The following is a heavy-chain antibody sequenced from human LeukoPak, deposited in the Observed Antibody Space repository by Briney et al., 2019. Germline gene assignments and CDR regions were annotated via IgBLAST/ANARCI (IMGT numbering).Heavy chain of an antibody. D-gene: IGHD3-9*01. Sequence: SESLSLTCTVSGGSIRTYYWSWIRQPPGKGLEWLGYSYYSGYTNYNPSLKSRVTISVDTSKNQFSLNLTSVTAADTAVYYCARGPRRYFDWLIPPFDYWGQGTLVTVSS. V-gene: IGHV4-59*01. CDR2: SYYSGYT. J-gene: IGHJ4*02. CDR3: ARGPRRYFDWLIPPFDY. CDR1: GGSIRTYY.